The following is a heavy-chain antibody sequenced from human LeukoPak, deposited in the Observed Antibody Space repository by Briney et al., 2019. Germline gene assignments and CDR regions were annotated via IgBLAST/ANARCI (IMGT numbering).Heavy chain of an antibody. Sequence: SETLSLTCTVSGGSISSGDYYWSWIRQPPGKGLEGIGYIYYSGSTYYHPSLKSRVTISVDTSKNQFSLQLSSVPAADTAVYYCATNPPQCFGAPLLDYWGQGTLVTVSS. D-gene: IGHD3-10*01. CDR1: GGSISSGDYY. CDR3: ATNPPQCFGAPLLDY. V-gene: IGHV4-30-4*01. CDR2: IYYSGST. J-gene: IGHJ4*02.